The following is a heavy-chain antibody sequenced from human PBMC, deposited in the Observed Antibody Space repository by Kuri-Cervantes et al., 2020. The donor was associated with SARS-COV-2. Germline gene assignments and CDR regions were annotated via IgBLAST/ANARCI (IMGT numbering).Heavy chain of an antibody. D-gene: IGHD6-13*01. J-gene: IGHJ6*03. Sequence: GSLRLSCAVYGGSFSGYYWSWIRQPPGKGLEWIGEINHSGSTNYNPSLKSRVTISVDTSKNQFSLKLSSVTAADTAVYYCARGRIAAAAGRYYYYMDVWGKGTTVTVSS. CDR2: INHSGST. V-gene: IGHV4-34*01. CDR3: ARGRIAAAAGRYYYYMDV. CDR1: GGSFSGYY.